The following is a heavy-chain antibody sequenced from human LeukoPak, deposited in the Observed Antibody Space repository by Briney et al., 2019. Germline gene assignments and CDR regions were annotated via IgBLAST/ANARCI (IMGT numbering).Heavy chain of an antibody. D-gene: IGHD2-21*02. Sequence: ASVKVSCKASGYTFTSYDINWVRQATGQGLEWMGWMNPNSGNTGYAQKFQGRVTMTRNTSISTAYMELSSLRAEDTAVYYCARGIKYCGGDCYSNFDYWGQGTLVTVSS. CDR1: GYTFTSYD. J-gene: IGHJ4*02. V-gene: IGHV1-8*01. CDR2: MNPNSGNT. CDR3: ARGIKYCGGDCYSNFDY.